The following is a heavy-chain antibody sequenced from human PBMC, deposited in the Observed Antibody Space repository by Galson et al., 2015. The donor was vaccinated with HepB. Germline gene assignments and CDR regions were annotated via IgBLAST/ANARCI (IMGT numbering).Heavy chain of an antibody. J-gene: IGHJ5*02. Sequence: SVKVSCKASGYTFTSYAMHWVRQAPGQRLEWMGWINAGNGNTKYSQKFQGRVTITRDTSASTAYMELSRLRSDDTAVYYCARGGGYYYGSGRPQLSTGFRPRGINWFDPWGQGTLVTVSS. V-gene: IGHV1-3*01. D-gene: IGHD3-10*01. CDR3: ARGGGYYYGSGRPQLSTGFRPRGINWFDP. CDR2: INAGNGNT. CDR1: GYTFTSYA.